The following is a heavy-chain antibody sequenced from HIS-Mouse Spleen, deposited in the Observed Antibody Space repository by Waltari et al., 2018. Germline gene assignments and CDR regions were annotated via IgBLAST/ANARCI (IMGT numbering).Heavy chain of an antibody. D-gene: IGHD1-26*01. CDR2: IANDGSNK. Sequence: QVQLVESGGGVVQPGRSLRLSCAASGFTFSSYGMHWVRQAPGKGLEWLEVIANDGSNKYYADSVKGRFTISRDNSKNTLYLQMNSLRAEDTAVYYCAKDRGSPLYFDYWGQGTLVTVSS. V-gene: IGHV3-30*18. CDR1: GFTFSSYG. J-gene: IGHJ4*02. CDR3: AKDRGSPLYFDY.